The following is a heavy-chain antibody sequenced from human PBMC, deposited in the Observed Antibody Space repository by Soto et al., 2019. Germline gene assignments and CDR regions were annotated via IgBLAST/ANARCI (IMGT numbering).Heavy chain of an antibody. CDR2: IYYSGST. V-gene: IGHV4-31*03. J-gene: IGHJ4*02. CDR3: ARDASDYYDSSGYYLFDY. Sequence: SETLSLTCTASGGSISSGGYYWSWIRQHPGKGLEWIGYIYYSGSTYYNPSLKSRVTISVDTSKNQFSLKLGSVTAADTAVYYCARDASDYYDSSGYYLFDYWGQGTLVTVSS. D-gene: IGHD3-22*01. CDR1: GGSISSGGYY.